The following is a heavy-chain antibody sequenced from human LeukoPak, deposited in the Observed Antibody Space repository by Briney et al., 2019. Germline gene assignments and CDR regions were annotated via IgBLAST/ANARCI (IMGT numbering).Heavy chain of an antibody. J-gene: IGHJ4*02. Sequence: ASETLSLTCAVYGGSFSGYYWSWIRQPPGKGLEWNGEINHSGSTNYNPSLKSRVTISVDTSKNQFSLKLSSVTAADTAVYYCARALVLDYWGQGTLVTVSS. D-gene: IGHD6-13*01. CDR3: ARALVLDY. CDR1: GGSFSGYY. V-gene: IGHV4-34*01. CDR2: INHSGST.